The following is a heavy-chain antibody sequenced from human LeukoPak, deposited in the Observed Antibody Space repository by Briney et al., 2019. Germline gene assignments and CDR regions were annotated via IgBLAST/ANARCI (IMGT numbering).Heavy chain of an antibody. J-gene: IGHJ3*02. V-gene: IGHV3-7*01. CDR2: IKQDGSEK. CDR1: GFTFSSHW. Sequence: GGSLRLSCAASGFTFSSHWMNWVRQAPGKGLEWVANIKQDGSEKYYVDSVKGRFTISRDNAKKSLYLQMNCLRAEDTAVYYCARGGALDIWGQGTMVTVSS. CDR3: ARGGALDI.